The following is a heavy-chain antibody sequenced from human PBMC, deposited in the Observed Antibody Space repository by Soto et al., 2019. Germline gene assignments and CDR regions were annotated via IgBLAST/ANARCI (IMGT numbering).Heavy chain of an antibody. CDR3: ARAKVGATTSFDY. Sequence: PSETLSLTCTVSGGSISSYYWSWIRQPPGKGLEWIGYIYYSGSTNYNPSLKSRVTISVDTSKNQFSLKLSSVTAADTAVYYCARAKVGATTSFDYWGQGTLVTVSS. J-gene: IGHJ4*02. D-gene: IGHD1-26*01. V-gene: IGHV4-59*08. CDR1: GGSISSYY. CDR2: IYYSGST.